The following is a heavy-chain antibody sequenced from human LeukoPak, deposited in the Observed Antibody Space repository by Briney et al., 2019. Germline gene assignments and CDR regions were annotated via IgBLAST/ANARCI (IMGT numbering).Heavy chain of an antibody. V-gene: IGHV1-46*01. J-gene: IGHJ4*02. CDR2: INPSGGST. CDR1: GYTFTSYY. CDR3: ARTPDYYDSSGYYPFGY. D-gene: IGHD3-22*01. Sequence: ASVKVSCKASGYTFTSYYMHWVRQAPGQGLEWMGIINPSGGSTSYAQKFQGRATMTRDTSTSTVYMELSSLRSEDTAVYYCARTPDYYDSSGYYPFGYWGQGTLVTVSS.